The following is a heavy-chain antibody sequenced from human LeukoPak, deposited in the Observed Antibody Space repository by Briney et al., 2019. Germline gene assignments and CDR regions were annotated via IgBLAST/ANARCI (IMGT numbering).Heavy chain of an antibody. CDR2: ISWDGGST. Sequence: GGSLRLSCAPSGFTLDEYAMHWVRQSQGKGLEWVSLISWDGGSTYYGDSVQGRFTISRDNRKNSLYLQMNSLRAEDTALYYCARSADQWLTYYYMDVWGKGTTVTVSS. J-gene: IGHJ6*03. D-gene: IGHD6-19*01. V-gene: IGHV3-43D*03. CDR1: GFTLDEYA. CDR3: ARSADQWLTYYYMDV.